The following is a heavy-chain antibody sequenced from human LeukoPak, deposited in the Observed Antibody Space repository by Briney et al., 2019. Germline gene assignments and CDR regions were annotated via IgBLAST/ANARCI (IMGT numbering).Heavy chain of an antibody. Sequence: PGGSLRLSCAASGFTFSVYAMHWVRQAPGKGLEYVSAISSNGGSTYYANSVKGRFTISRDNSKNTLYPQMGSLRTEDMAVYYCARGPHLPVRYCSGGSCYGALDYWGQGTLVTVSS. CDR2: ISSNGGST. J-gene: IGHJ4*02. CDR3: ARGPHLPVRYCSGGSCYGALDY. D-gene: IGHD2-15*01. CDR1: GFTFSVYA. V-gene: IGHV3-64*01.